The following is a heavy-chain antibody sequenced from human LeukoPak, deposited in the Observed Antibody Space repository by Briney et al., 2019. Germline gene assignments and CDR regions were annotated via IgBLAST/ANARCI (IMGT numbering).Heavy chain of an antibody. CDR1: GFTFSDYY. CDR3: ARENPYYYGSSGYYP. D-gene: IGHD3-22*01. J-gene: IGHJ5*02. Sequence: GGPLRLSCAASGFTFSDYYMSWLRQAPGKALEGVSYISSSCSTIYYADSVKGRFTISRDNAKNSLYLQMNRLRAEDTAVYYCARENPYYYGSSGYYPLGQGTLVTVSS. V-gene: IGHV3-11*01. CDR2: ISSSCSTI.